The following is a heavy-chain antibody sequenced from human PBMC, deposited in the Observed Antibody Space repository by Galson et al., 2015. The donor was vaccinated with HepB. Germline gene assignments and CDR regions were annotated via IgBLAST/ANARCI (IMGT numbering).Heavy chain of an antibody. D-gene: IGHD1-26*01. CDR3: ARLGGLSGLFQDY. J-gene: IGHJ4*02. V-gene: IGHV3-7*03. CDR2: IKQDGSEK. CDR1: GFTFSSYW. Sequence: SLRLSCAASGFTFSSYWMSWVRQAPGKGLEWVANIKQDGSEKYYVDSVKGRFTISRDNAKNSLYLQMNSLRAEDTAVYYCARLGGLSGLFQDYWGQGTLVTVSS.